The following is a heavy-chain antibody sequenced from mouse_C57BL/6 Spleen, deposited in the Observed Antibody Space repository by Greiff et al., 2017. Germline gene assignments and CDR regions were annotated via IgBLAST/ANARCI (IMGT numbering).Heavy chain of an antibody. CDR1: GYTFTDYY. Sequence: EVQLQQSGPVLVKPGASVKMSCKASGYTFTDYYMNWVKQSHGKSLEWIGVINPYNGGTGYNQKFKGKATLTVDKSSSPAYMELNSLTSEDSAVYYCARERDYDDTKYYFDDWGQGTTLTVSS. J-gene: IGHJ2*01. CDR2: INPYNGGT. CDR3: ARERDYDDTKYYFDD. D-gene: IGHD2-4*01. V-gene: IGHV1-19*01.